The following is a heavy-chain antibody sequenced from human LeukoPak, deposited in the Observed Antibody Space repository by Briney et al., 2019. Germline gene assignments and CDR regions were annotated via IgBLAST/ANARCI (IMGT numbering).Heavy chain of an antibody. Sequence: GGSLRLSCAVSGFTFSGFWMSWSRQAPGKGLEWVASINSDGSVGYYADVVKGRLTISRDNAKNSLYLQINSLRAEDTAVYYCARSSYSSSSSVWGQGTMVTVSS. D-gene: IGHD6-6*01. J-gene: IGHJ3*01. V-gene: IGHV3-7*03. CDR1: GFTFSGFW. CDR2: INSDGSVG. CDR3: ARSSYSSSSSV.